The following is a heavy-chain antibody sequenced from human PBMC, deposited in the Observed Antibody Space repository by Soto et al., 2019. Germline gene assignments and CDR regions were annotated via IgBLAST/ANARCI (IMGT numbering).Heavy chain of an antibody. CDR1: GYSFTRSW. V-gene: IGHV5-51*01. Sequence: PGESLKISCKGSGYSFTRSWIGWVRQMPGKGLEWMWIIYPGDSDTRYSPSFHGQVTISADKSISTAYLQWSSLKASDTHIYYCARHGYSGYDWPFDYWGQGTLVTVSS. J-gene: IGHJ4*02. CDR2: IYPGDSDT. D-gene: IGHD5-12*01. CDR3: ARHGYSGYDWPFDY.